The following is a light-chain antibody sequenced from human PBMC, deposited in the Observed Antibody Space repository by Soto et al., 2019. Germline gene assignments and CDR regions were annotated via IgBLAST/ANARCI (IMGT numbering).Light chain of an antibody. CDR2: SNN. CDR3: AAWDDSLNGLWV. V-gene: IGLV1-44*01. Sequence: QSALTQPPSASGTPGQRVTISCSGSSYNIGSNTVNWYQQLPGTAPKLLIYSNNQRPSGVPDRFSGSKSGTSASLAISGLQSEDEADYYCAAWDDSLNGLWVFGGGTKLTVL. J-gene: IGLJ3*02. CDR1: SYNIGSNT.